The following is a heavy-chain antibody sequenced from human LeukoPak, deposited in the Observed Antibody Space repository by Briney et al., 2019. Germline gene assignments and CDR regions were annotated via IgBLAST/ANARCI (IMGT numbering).Heavy chain of an antibody. D-gene: IGHD2-15*01. CDR2: ISGSGGST. Sequence: PGGSLRLSCAASGFTFSSYAMSWVRQAPGKGLEWVSAISGSGGSTYYADSVKGRFTISRDNSKNTLYLQMNSLRAEDTAVYYCTKLGDYYYYMDVWGKGTTVTVSS. CDR3: TKLGDYYYYMDV. CDR1: GFTFSSYA. J-gene: IGHJ6*03. V-gene: IGHV3-23*01.